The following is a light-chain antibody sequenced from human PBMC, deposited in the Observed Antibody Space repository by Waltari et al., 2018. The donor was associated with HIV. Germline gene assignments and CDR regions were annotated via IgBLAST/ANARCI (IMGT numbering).Light chain of an antibody. Sequence: QSALTQPASVSGSPGQSITISCTGTSSDVGSYNLVSWYQQHPGKAPKLIIYEVSKRTSGVSNRVSCSKSGNTASLTISGLQAEDEADYYCCAYAGSSTFKVFGTGTKVTVL. V-gene: IGLV2-23*02. CDR3: CAYAGSSTFKV. CDR1: SSDVGSYNL. CDR2: EVS. J-gene: IGLJ1*01.